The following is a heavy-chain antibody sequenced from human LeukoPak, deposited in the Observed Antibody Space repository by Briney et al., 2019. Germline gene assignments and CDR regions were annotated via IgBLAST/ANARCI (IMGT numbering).Heavy chain of an antibody. V-gene: IGHV4-31*03. Sequence: SETLSLTCTVSSGSISSGGYYWSWIRQHPGNGLEWIGYIYYSGSTYYNPSLKSRVTISVDTSKNQFSLKLSSVTAADTAVYYCARGRVYDFWSGYYQPQLEFDYWGQGTLVTVSS. CDR2: IYYSGST. CDR3: ARGRVYDFWSGYYQPQLEFDY. D-gene: IGHD3-3*01. J-gene: IGHJ4*02. CDR1: SGSISSGGYY.